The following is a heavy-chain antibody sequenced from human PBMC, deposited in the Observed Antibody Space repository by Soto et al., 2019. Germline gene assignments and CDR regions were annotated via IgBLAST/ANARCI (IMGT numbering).Heavy chain of an antibody. CDR3: ARPQPDIVVVVAADYYGMDV. CDR1: GFTFSSYW. D-gene: IGHD2-15*01. J-gene: IGHJ6*02. Sequence: PGGSLRLSCAASGFTFSSYWMHWVRQAPGKGLVWVSRINSDGSSTSYADSVKGRFTISRDNAKNTLYLQMNSLRAEDTAVYYCARPQPDIVVVVAADYYGMDVWGQGTTVTVSS. V-gene: IGHV3-74*01. CDR2: INSDGSST.